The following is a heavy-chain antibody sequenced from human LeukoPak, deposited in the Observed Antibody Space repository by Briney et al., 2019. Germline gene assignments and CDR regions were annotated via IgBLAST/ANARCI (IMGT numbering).Heavy chain of an antibody. J-gene: IGHJ4*02. D-gene: IGHD5-24*01. V-gene: IGHV4-39*01. CDR3: ARGSDDYKLGNY. Sequence: SDTLSLSCTVSGASFYSSYCLTWVRQPPGKRPEWIGTIYSSEFTYYNPSLISRVTISADTSKNLFSLRLTSVTAADTAVYYCARGSDDYKLGNYWGQGTLVTVSS. CDR1: GASFYSSYC. CDR2: IYSSEFT.